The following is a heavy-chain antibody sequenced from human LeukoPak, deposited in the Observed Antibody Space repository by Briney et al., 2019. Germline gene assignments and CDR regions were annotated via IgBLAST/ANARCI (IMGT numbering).Heavy chain of an antibody. Sequence: GGSLRLSCAASGFTFSSYAMSWVRQAPGKGLEWVSAISGSGGSTYYADSVKGRFTISRDNAKNSLYLQMNSLRAEDTAVYYCTRDPKGYNYMDVWGKGTTVTISS. CDR2: ISGSGGST. CDR3: TRDPKGYNYMDV. V-gene: IGHV3-23*01. J-gene: IGHJ6*03. CDR1: GFTFSSYA.